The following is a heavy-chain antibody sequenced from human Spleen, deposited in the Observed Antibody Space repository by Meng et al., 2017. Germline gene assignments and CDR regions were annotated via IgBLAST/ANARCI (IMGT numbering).Heavy chain of an antibody. CDR3: AGGPLTVTTENINY. CDR2: SNPSGCST. V-gene: IGHV1-46*01. J-gene: IGHJ4*02. CDR1: GYPFPDYW. D-gene: IGHD4-17*01. Sequence: QGQLAQAGGGGKKPGASVQVSWKASGYPFPDYWQHWVRRAPGQGLEGMGISNPSGCSTSYAQKFQGRVTMTRDTSTSTVYMELRSLRSDDTAVYYCAGGPLTVTTENINYWGQGTLVTVSS.